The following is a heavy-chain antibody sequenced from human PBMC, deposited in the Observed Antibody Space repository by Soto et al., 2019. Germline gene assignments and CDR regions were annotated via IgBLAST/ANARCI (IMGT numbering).Heavy chain of an antibody. CDR1: GGTFSSYA. J-gene: IGHJ6*02. CDR2: IIPIFGTA. V-gene: IGHV1-69*01. CDR3: ARDRIAATREVNYYYGMDV. Sequence: QVQLVQSGAEVKKPGSSVKVSCKASGGTFSSYAISWVRQAPGQGLEWMGGIIPIFGTANYAQKFQGRVTITADESTSTAYIELSSLRSEDTAVYYCARDRIAATREVNYYYGMDVWGQGTTVTVSS. D-gene: IGHD6-6*01.